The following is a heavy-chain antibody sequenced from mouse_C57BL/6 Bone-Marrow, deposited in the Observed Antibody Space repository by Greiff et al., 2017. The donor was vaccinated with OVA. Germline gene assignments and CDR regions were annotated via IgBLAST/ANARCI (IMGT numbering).Heavy chain of an antibody. J-gene: IGHJ2*01. V-gene: IGHV1-64*01. CDR3: AGSTMITRAFDY. Sequence: VQLQQPGAELVKPGASVKLSCKASGYTFTSYWMHWVKQRPGQGLEWIGMIHPNSGSTNYNEKFKSKATLTVDKSSSTAYMQLSSLTSDDSAVYYCAGSTMITRAFDYWGQGTTLTVSS. CDR1: GYTFTSYW. CDR2: IHPNSGST. D-gene: IGHD2-4*01.